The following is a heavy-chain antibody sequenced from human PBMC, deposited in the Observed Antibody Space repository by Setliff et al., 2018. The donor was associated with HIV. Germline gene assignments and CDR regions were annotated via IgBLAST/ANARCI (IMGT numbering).Heavy chain of an antibody. J-gene: IGHJ4*02. V-gene: IGHV3-7*01. CDR1: GFAFSGHQ. CDR3: ASWGSGRYERVFDY. D-gene: IGHD1-26*01. Sequence: GGSLRLSCAASGFAFSGHQMSWVRQAPGKGLESVANVKQDGTETLYVDSVKGRFTISRDNANNLVYLQMNSLRVEDTAVYFCASWGSGRYERVFDYWGQGMLVTVSS. CDR2: VKQDGTET.